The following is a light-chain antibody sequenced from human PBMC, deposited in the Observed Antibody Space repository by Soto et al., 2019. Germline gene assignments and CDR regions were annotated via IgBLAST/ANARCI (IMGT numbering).Light chain of an antibody. CDR2: DVI. V-gene: IGLV2-11*01. CDR1: SSDVGGYNS. Sequence: QSVLTQPRSVSGSPGQSVTISCTGTSSDVGGYNSVSWYQQHPGKAPKLMIYDVIKRPSGVPNRFSGSKSGNTASLSISGLQAEDEADYYCCSYAGSYNLIFGGGTQLTVL. CDR3: CSYAGSYNLI. J-gene: IGLJ2*01.